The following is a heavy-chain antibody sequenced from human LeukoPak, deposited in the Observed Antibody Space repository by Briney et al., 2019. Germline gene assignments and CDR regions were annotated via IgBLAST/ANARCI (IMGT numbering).Heavy chain of an antibody. CDR1: GFTFSTYA. V-gene: IGHV3-23*01. D-gene: IGHD4-23*01. J-gene: IGHJ4*02. CDR2: ISSGGTT. CDR3: ATRQTTVDYYDC. Sequence: GGSLRLSCVGSGFTFSTYAMNWARQAPGKGLEWVSAISSGGTTYYADPVKGRFSISRDNSKNTVYLQMNSLRAEDTAVYYCATRQTTVDYYDCWGQGTLVTLSS.